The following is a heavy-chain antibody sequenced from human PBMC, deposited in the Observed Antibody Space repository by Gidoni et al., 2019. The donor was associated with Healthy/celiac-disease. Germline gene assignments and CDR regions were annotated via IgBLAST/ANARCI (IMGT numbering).Heavy chain of an antibody. J-gene: IGHJ5*02. D-gene: IGHD3-22*01. V-gene: IGHV5-51*01. Sequence: EVQLVQSAAEVKNLGESLKMSCKGSGYSLTSYWIGWVRQMPGKGLEWMGIIYPGDSDTRYSPSFQGQVTISADKSISTAYLQWSSLKASDTAMYYCARHKTRGLYDSSGYKGDWFDPWGQGTLVTVSS. CDR3: ARHKTRGLYDSSGYKGDWFDP. CDR2: IYPGDSDT. CDR1: GYSLTSYW.